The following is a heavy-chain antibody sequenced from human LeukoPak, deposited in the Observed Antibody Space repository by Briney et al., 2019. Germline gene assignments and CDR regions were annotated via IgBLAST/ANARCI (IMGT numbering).Heavy chain of an antibody. CDR3: ARHEHKAVAGDT. V-gene: IGHV4-39*01. D-gene: IGHD6-19*01. Sequence: SETLSLTCTVSSGSISRSYYYWGWIRQPPGKGLEWVGSVYYSGNTFYSPSLKSRVTISVDTSKNHFSLRLISVTAADTAVYYCARHEHKAVAGDTWGQGTLVTVSS. J-gene: IGHJ5*02. CDR2: VYYSGNT. CDR1: SGSISRSYYY.